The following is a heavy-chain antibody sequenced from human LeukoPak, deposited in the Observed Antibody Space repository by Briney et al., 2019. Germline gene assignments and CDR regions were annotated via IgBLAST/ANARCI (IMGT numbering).Heavy chain of an antibody. D-gene: IGHD2-21*02. Sequence: GASVKVSCKASGYTFTSYGISWVRQAPGQGLEWMGWISAYNGNTNYAQNLQGRVTMTTDTSTSTAYMELRSLRSDDTAVYYCARAPQNCGGDCYYIYWGQGTLVTVSS. V-gene: IGHV1-18*01. CDR3: ARAPQNCGGDCYYIY. J-gene: IGHJ4*02. CDR1: GYTFTSYG. CDR2: ISAYNGNT.